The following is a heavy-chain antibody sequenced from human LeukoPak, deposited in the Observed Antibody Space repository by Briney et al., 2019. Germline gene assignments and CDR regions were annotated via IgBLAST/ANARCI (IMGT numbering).Heavy chain of an antibody. CDR2: IKSKTDGGTT. J-gene: IGHJ4*02. D-gene: IGHD3-16*01. V-gene: IGHV3-15*01. CDR3: TQGGTKAYS. Sequence: EGSLRLSCAASGVTFSNVLMSWVRQAPGTGLEWVGRIKSKTDGGTTEYAAPVKGRFTISRDDSENTLSLQMNSLKTEDTAVYYCTQGGTKAYSWGQGTLVTVSS. CDR1: GVTFSNVL.